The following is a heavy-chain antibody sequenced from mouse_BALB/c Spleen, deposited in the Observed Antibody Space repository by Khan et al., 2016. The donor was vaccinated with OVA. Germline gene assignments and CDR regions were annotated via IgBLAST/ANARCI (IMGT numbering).Heavy chain of an antibody. D-gene: IGHD2-10*01. Sequence: QIQLVQSGPELKKPGETVKISCKASGYTFTSSGMNWVKQSPGKALRWMGWINTYTGVPTYTDDFKGRFAFSLETSASTAYLQINNLKNEDTATYVGAIPTYCAGTLDYWGQGTSVTVSS. CDR3: AIPTYCAGTLDY. V-gene: IGHV9-3-1*01. CDR1: GYTFTSSG. J-gene: IGHJ4*01. CDR2: INTYTGVP.